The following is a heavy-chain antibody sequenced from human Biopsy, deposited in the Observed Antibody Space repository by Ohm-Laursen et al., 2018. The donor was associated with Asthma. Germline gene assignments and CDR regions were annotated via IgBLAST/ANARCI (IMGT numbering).Heavy chain of an antibody. CDR2: ISYDGSNK. V-gene: IGHV3-30*18. CDR3: AKDTEGRYDFWSGLSYNYYGMDV. D-gene: IGHD3-3*01. CDR1: GFTFSSYG. J-gene: IGHJ6*02. Sequence: SLRLSCAAAGFTFSSYGMYWVRQAPGKGLERVAVISYDGSNKYYADSVKGRFTISRDNSKNTLYLQMNSLRAEDTAVYYCAKDTEGRYDFWSGLSYNYYGMDVWGQGTLVTVSS.